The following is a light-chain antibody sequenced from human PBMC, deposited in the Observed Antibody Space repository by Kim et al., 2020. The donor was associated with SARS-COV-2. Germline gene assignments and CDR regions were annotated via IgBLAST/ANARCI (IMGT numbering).Light chain of an antibody. CDR2: GAS. Sequence: EIVMTQSPATLSVSPGERATLSCRASQSVSSILAWYQQKPGQAPRLLIYGASTRATGIPARFSGSGSGTEFTLTISSLQSEDFAVYYCQQYNNWPPENTFGQGTKLEIK. J-gene: IGKJ2*01. CDR1: QSVSSI. V-gene: IGKV3-15*01. CDR3: QQYNNWPPENT.